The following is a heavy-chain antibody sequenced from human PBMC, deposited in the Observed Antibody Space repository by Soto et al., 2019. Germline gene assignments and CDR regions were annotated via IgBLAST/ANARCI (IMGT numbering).Heavy chain of an antibody. D-gene: IGHD2-15*01. CDR2: ISAYNGNT. CDR1: GYTFTSYG. V-gene: IGHV1-18*01. Sequence: GASVKVSCKASGYTFTSYGISWVRQAPGQGLEWMGWISAYNGNTNYAQKLQGRVTMTTDTSTSTAYMELRSLRSDDTAVCYCARDPVVVVAASNWFDPWGQGTLVTVSS. CDR3: ARDPVVVVAASNWFDP. J-gene: IGHJ5*02.